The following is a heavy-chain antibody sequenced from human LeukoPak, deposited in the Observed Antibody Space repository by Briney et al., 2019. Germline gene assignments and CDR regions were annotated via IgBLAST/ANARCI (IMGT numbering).Heavy chain of an antibody. CDR3: AHRREDRGCSSTSCPHWYFDL. CDR1: GFSLSTSGVG. J-gene: IGHJ2*01. Sequence: ESGPTLVKPTQTLTLTCTFSGFSLSTSGVGVGWIRQPPGKALEWLALIYWNDDKRYSPSLKSRLTITKDTSKNQVVLTMTNMDPVDTATYYCAHRREDRGCSSTSCPHWYFDLWGRGTLVTVSS. D-gene: IGHD2-2*01. V-gene: IGHV2-5*01. CDR2: IYWNDDK.